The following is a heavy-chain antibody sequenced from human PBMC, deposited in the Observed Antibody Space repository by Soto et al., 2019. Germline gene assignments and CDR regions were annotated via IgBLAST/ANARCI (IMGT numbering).Heavy chain of an antibody. V-gene: IGHV3-7*03. D-gene: IGHD5-12*01. CDR3: AKAIDIVATHGMGPLNDYYYCCMDV. J-gene: IGHJ6*02. Sequence: GGPMRDPYTAAECTCINHWWNRVRQAPGKGLEWVANIRFDGSEKYYVDSVKGRFTISRDNSKNSLYLQMNSLRTEDTALYYCAKAIDIVATHGMGPLNDYYYCCMDVWGQGTTVTVSS. CDR2: IRFDGSEK. CDR1: ECTCINHW.